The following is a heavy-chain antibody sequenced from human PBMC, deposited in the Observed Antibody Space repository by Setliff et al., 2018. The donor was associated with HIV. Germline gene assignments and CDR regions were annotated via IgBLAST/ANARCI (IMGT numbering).Heavy chain of an antibody. D-gene: IGHD1-26*01. J-gene: IGHJ4*01. V-gene: IGHV4-39*01. CDR2: IYHTANT. Sequence: SETLSLTCSVFGGSISTYSYYWGWVRQPPGMGLEWIGSIYHTANTHYSPSLETRVAIFVDTSKNQFSPRLSSVTAADSAMYYCVRHDPPNSGRFYFDLWGRGTLVTVSS. CDR3: VRHDPPNSGRFYFDL. CDR1: GGSISTYSYY.